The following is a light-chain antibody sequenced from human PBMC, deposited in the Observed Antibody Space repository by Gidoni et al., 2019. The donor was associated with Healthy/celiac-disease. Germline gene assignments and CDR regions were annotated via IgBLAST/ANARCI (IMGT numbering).Light chain of an antibody. Sequence: QSVLTQPPSVAAAPGQKATISCSGSSSNIGSNYVSWYQQLPGTAPKLLIFDNNQRPSGIPDRFSGSNSGTSATLGITGLQTGDEADYYCGTWDTSLGAGVFGGGTKLTVL. CDR3: GTWDTSLGAGV. CDR2: DNN. CDR1: SSNIGSNY. J-gene: IGLJ2*01. V-gene: IGLV1-51*01.